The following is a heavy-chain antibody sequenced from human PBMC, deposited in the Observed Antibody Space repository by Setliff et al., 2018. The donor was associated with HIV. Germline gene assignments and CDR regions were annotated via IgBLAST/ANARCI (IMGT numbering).Heavy chain of an antibody. CDR2: ISSSSYYI. D-gene: IGHD6-13*01. CDR1: FTFSSYT. Sequence: TGGSLRLSWGGFTFSSYTMNWVRQAPGKGLEWVSSISSSSYYIYYADSVKGRFTISRDNAKNSLFLQMTGLRPEDTAMYYCARDRWFSNNWYSDYWGQGTLVTVSS. CDR3: ARDRWFSNNWYSDY. J-gene: IGHJ4*02. V-gene: IGHV3-21*04.